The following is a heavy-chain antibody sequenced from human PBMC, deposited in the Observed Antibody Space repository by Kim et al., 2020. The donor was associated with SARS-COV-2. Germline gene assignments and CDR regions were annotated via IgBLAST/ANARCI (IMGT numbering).Heavy chain of an antibody. CDR2: INAGNGNT. J-gene: IGHJ6*02. V-gene: IGHV1-3*01. D-gene: IGHD6-19*01. CDR3: AREQMGWYGGDGMDV. Sequence: ASVKVSCKASGYTFTSYAMHWVRQAPGQRLEWMGWINAGNGNTKYSQKFQGRVTITRDTSASTAYMELSSLRSEDTAVYYCAREQMGWYGGDGMDVWGQGTTVTVSS. CDR1: GYTFTSYA.